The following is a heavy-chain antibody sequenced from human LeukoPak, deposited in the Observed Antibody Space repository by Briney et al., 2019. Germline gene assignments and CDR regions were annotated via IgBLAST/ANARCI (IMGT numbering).Heavy chain of an antibody. J-gene: IGHJ4*02. Sequence: PSETLSLTCTVSGYSISSGYYWGWIRQPPGKGLEWIGSIYHSGSTYYNPSLKSRVTISVDTSKNQFSLKLSSVTAADTAVYYCARDLSSGYYPDYWGQGTLVTVSS. CDR1: GYSISSGYY. V-gene: IGHV4-38-2*02. CDR3: ARDLSSGYYPDY. CDR2: IYHSGST. D-gene: IGHD3-22*01.